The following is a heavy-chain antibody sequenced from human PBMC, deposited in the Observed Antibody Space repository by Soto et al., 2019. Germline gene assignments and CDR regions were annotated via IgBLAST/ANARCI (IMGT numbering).Heavy chain of an antibody. J-gene: IGHJ4*02. D-gene: IGHD1-7*01. CDR2: IYRTGST. CDR1: GGSFTSNNW. V-gene: IGHV4-4*02. CDR3: ASRDPGTRADY. Sequence: QVQLQESGPGLVKPSGTLSLTCAVSGGSFTSNNWWTWVRQPPGQGLEWIGEIYRTGSTNYNPSLKSRVTIPLDTPENPFALSVTSRTAADTAVYYLASRDPGTRADYWGQGTLVTVSS.